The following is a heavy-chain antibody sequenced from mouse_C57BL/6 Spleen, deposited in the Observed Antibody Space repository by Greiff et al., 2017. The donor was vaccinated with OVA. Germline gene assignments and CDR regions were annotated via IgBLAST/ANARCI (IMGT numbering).Heavy chain of an antibody. Sequence: EVQLQQSGPELVKPGASVKMSCKASGYTFTDYNMHWVKQSHGKSLEWIGYITPNNGGTSYNQKFKGKATLTVNTSSSTAYMELRSLTSEESAVYYCARRESTSGTGGFDYWGQGTTLTVSS. D-gene: IGHD3-3*01. CDR1: GYTFTDYN. CDR3: ARRESTSGTGGFDY. J-gene: IGHJ2*01. CDR2: ITPNNGGT. V-gene: IGHV1-22*01.